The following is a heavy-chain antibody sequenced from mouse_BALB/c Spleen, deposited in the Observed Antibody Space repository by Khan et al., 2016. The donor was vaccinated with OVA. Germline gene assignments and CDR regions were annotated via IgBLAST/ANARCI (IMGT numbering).Heavy chain of an antibody. V-gene: IGHV1S81*02. CDR2: MNPSNGGT. J-gene: IGHJ3*01. CDR1: GYTSSTYY. D-gene: IGHD1-1*02. Sequence: QVQLQQSGAELVKPGASAKLFCKASGYTSSTYYIFRVKQRPGQGLEWIGGMNPSNGGTYFNEKFESKATLTVAKSSSTAFMRISSLTSVDVAVYYCTRWGWAAFAYWGQGTLVTVSA. CDR3: TRWGWAAFAY.